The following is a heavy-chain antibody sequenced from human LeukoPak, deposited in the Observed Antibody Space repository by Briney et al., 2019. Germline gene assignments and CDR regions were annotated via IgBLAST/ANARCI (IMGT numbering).Heavy chain of an antibody. J-gene: IGHJ5*02. D-gene: IGHD3-10*01. V-gene: IGHV1-2*02. CDR3: ARLGEGLRGSWFDP. Sequence: ASVRVSCKAAAYSFRDYFIHWVRQAPGQGLEWMGRINPSTGATDYAQQFQGRVTMTRDTSINTAYTEVNSLRSDDTAVYYCARLGEGLRGSWFDPWGQGTLVSVSS. CDR2: INPSTGAT. CDR1: AYSFRDYF.